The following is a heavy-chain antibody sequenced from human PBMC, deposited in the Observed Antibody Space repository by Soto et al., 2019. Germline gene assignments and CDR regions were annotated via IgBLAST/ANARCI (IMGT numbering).Heavy chain of an antibody. CDR2: IIPVFGTA. Sequence: QVQLVQSGAEVKKPGSSVKVSCKASGGSLSNYGISWVRHAPGQGLEWMGGIIPVFGTANYAQKFQGRVTITADESTSIVYMDVTSLRSEDTAVYYCARGDATKIVVTTYYGMDVWGQGTTVTVSS. CDR1: GGSLSNYG. CDR3: ARGDATKIVVTTYYGMDV. V-gene: IGHV1-69*12. J-gene: IGHJ6*02. D-gene: IGHD4-17*01.